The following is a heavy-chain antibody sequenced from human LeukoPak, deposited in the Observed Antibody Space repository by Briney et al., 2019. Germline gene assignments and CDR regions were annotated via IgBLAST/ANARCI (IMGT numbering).Heavy chain of an antibody. V-gene: IGHV3-23*01. Sequence: WGSLTLTCAASGFTFSSYGMSWIRQAPGKGLEWVSDISGSGGSTYYADSVKGRFTISRDNSKNTLYLQMNSLRAEDTAVYYCAKKAWRPNGGYYYYMDVWGKGTTVTVSS. D-gene: IGHD3-16*01. J-gene: IGHJ6*03. CDR2: ISGSGGST. CDR3: AKKAWRPNGGYYYYMDV. CDR1: GFTFSSYG.